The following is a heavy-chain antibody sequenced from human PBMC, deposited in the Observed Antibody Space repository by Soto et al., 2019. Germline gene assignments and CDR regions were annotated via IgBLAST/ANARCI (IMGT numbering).Heavy chain of an antibody. CDR3: AKKYNTYSDYLHLFDY. V-gene: IGHV3-30*18. Sequence: QVQLVESGGGVVQPGRSLRLSCAASGFTFSTYGMHWVRQAPGKGLEWVAVISYDGSTKFYADSVKGRFTISRDNSKNTLYLQMNSLRAEDTAVYYCAKKYNTYSDYLHLFDYWGQGTLVTVSS. CDR1: GFTFSTYG. J-gene: IGHJ4*02. D-gene: IGHD4-17*01. CDR2: ISYDGSTK.